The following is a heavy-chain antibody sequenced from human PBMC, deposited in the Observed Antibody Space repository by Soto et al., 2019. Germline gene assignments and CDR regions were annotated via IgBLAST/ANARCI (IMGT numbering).Heavy chain of an antibody. V-gene: IGHV1-18*01. J-gene: IGHJ4*02. D-gene: IGHD2-15*01. CDR2: ISAYNGNT. Sequence: EASVKVSCKASGYTFTSYGISWVRQAPGQGLEWMGWISAYNGNTNYAQKLQGRVTMTTDTSTSTAYMELRSLRSDDTAVYYCARTRYCSGGSCRAVFDYWGQGTLVTVSS. CDR1: GYTFTSYG. CDR3: ARTRYCSGGSCRAVFDY.